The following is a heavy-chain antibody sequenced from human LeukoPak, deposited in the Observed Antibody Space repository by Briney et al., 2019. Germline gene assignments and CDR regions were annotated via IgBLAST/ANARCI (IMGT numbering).Heavy chain of an antibody. D-gene: IGHD2-2*02. Sequence: SSVKVSCKASGGTFSSYTISWVRQAPGQGLEWMGRIIPILGIANYAQKFQGRVTITADKSTSTAYMEVSSLRSEDTAVYYCARDMVPAAIDVVRFDPWGQGTLVTVSS. V-gene: IGHV1-69*04. J-gene: IGHJ5*02. CDR2: IIPILGIA. CDR3: ARDMVPAAIDVVRFDP. CDR1: GGTFSSYT.